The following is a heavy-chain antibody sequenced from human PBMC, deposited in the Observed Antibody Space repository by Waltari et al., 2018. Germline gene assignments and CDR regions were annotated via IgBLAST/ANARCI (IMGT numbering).Heavy chain of an antibody. CDR1: GVTLTDYY. CDR2: IDHRGVT. J-gene: IGHJ4*02. Sequence: QVQLKQWGTGLLRPSETLSLKCAVYGVTLTDYYWTLVRQSPGKGLEWSGEIDHRGVTNINLSLMSRVFMSVDTSDKQLSLKLRSVTAADTAVYYCARHQRRGLRGLDVWGQGTQVAVSS. D-gene: IGHD1-26*01. CDR3: ARHQRRGLRGLDV. V-gene: IGHV4-34*02.